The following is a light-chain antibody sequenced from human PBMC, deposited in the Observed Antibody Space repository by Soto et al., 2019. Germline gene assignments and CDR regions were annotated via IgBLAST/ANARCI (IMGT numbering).Light chain of an antibody. Sequence: EIVLTQSPGTLSLSPGDRATLYCRASQSVSSSNLAWYQQKRGQSPRLLIYGASSRATGIPDRFSGSGSGPDFTLTISSLQSEDFAVYYCQQYNKWPLTFGPGTKVDIK. V-gene: IGKV3-20*01. CDR3: QQYNKWPLT. J-gene: IGKJ3*01. CDR1: QSVSSSN. CDR2: GAS.